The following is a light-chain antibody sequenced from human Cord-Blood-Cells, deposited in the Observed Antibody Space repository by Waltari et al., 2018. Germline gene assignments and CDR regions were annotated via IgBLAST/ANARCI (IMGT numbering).Light chain of an antibody. V-gene: IGLV2-8*01. CDR2: EVS. CDR1: SGDVGGYNY. Sequence: QSALTQPPSASGSPGQSVTISCTGTSGDVGGYNYVSWYQQHPGKAPKLMIYEVSKRPSGVPDRFSGSKSGNTASLTVSGLQAEDEAGYYCSSYAGSKFGGGTKLTVL. J-gene: IGLJ2*01. CDR3: SSYAGSK.